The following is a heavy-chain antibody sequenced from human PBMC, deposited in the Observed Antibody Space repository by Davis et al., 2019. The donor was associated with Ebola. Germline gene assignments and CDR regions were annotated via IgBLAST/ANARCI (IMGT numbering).Heavy chain of an antibody. CDR2: ISPSSGSS. V-gene: IGHV1-46*01. D-gene: IGHD2-15*01. CDR3: ARDCSGGSCYLHFQH. J-gene: IGHJ1*01. Sequence: GESLKISCKASGYTFTTYFLHWVRQAPGQGLEWMGIISPSSGSSSYSQKFQGRVTMTRDSSTSTVYLELRSLRSDDTAVYYCARDCSGGSCYLHFQHWGQGTLVTVSS. CDR1: GYTFTTYF.